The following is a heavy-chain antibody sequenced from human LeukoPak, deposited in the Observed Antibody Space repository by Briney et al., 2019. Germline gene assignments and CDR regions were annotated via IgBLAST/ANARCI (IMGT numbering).Heavy chain of an antibody. Sequence: GGSLRLSCAASGFTFDAMHWVRQAPGKGLEWVSLISGDGGSTFYADSVKGRFTISRDNSKNSLYLQMNSVRADDTAVYYCARKLGANYYYGLDVWGQGTTVTVSS. D-gene: IGHD4-23*01. V-gene: IGHV3-43*02. CDR3: ARKLGANYYYGLDV. CDR1: GFTFDA. J-gene: IGHJ6*02. CDR2: ISGDGGST.